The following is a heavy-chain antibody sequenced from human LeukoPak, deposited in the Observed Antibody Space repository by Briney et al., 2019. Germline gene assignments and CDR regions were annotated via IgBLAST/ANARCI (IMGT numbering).Heavy chain of an antibody. CDR3: ARESHPRIAVAGNLGY. CDR1: GGSFSGYY. D-gene: IGHD6-19*01. CDR2: INHSGST. Sequence: SETLSLTCAVYGGSFSGYYWSWIRQPPGKGLEWVGEINHSGSTNYNPSLKRRVTISVDTSKNQFSLKLSSVTAADTAVYYCARESHPRIAVAGNLGYWGQGTLVTVSS. J-gene: IGHJ4*02. V-gene: IGHV4-34*01.